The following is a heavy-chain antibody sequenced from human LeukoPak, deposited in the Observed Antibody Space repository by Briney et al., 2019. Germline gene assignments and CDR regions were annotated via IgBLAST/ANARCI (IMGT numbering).Heavy chain of an antibody. CDR2: ISGSGGST. D-gene: IGHD3-10*01. CDR1: GFTFSSYA. Sequence: GGSLRLSCAASGFTFSSYAMSWVRQAPGKGLEWVSAISGSGGSTYYADSVKGRFTISRDNSKNTLYLQMNSLRAEDTAVYYCAKDISYYGSGSYFCWGQGTLVTVSS. V-gene: IGHV3-23*01. CDR3: AKDISYYGSGSYFC. J-gene: IGHJ4*02.